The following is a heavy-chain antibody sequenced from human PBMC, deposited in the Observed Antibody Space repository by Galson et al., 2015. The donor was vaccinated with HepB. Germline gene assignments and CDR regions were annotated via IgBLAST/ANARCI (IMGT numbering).Heavy chain of an antibody. V-gene: IGHV3-30*18. CDR2: ISYDGSNK. CDR3: AKDGRRITIFGVVIHAVNYYYYYMDV. J-gene: IGHJ6*03. Sequence: SLRLSCAASGFTFSSYGMHWVRQAPGKGLEWVAVISYDGSNKYYADSVKGRFTISRDNSKNTLYLQMNSLRAEDTAVYYCAKDGRRITIFGVVIHAVNYYYYYMDVWGKGTTVTVSS. CDR1: GFTFSSYG. D-gene: IGHD3-3*01.